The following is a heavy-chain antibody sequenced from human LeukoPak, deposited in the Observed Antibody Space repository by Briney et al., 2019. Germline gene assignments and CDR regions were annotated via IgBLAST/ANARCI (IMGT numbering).Heavy chain of an antibody. D-gene: IGHD3-10*01. Sequence: SETLSLTYTVPGGSISSGDYYWSWIRQPPRKGLEWIGYIYYSGSTYYNPSLKRRVTISVDTSKNQFSLKLSSVTAADTAVYYCARGEDDGSDFWGQVTLVTVSS. CDR3: ARGEDDGSDF. J-gene: IGHJ4*02. CDR2: IYYSGST. CDR1: GGSISSGDYY. V-gene: IGHV4-30-4*08.